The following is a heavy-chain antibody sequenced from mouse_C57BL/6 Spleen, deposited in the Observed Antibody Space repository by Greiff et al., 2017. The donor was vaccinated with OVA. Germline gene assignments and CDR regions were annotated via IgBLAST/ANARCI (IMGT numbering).Heavy chain of an antibody. CDR3: ARGVVGPYGYVDD. J-gene: IGHJ1*03. CDR2: IDPSDSYT. V-gene: IGHV1-50*01. Sequence: QVQLQQPGAELVKPGASVKLSCKASGYTFTSYWMQWVKQRPGQGLEWIGEIDPSDSYTNYNQKFKGKATLTVDTSSSTAYMQISSLTSEDSAVYYCARGVVGPYGYVDDWGTGTTVTVSS. CDR1: GYTFTSYW. D-gene: IGHD1-1*01.